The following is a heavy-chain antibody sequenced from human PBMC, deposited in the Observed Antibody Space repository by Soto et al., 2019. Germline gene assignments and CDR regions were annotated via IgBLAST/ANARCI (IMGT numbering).Heavy chain of an antibody. CDR2: INHSGST. CDR1: GGSFSGYY. Sequence: QVQLQQWGAGLLKPSETLSLTCAVYGGSFSGYYWSWIRQPPGKGLEWIGEINHSGSTNYNPSLKSRVTISVVTSKNQFSLKLSSVTAADTAVYYCARGVGATWHYYYYGMDVWGQGTTVTVSS. V-gene: IGHV4-34*01. J-gene: IGHJ6*02. D-gene: IGHD1-26*01. CDR3: ARGVGATWHYYYYGMDV.